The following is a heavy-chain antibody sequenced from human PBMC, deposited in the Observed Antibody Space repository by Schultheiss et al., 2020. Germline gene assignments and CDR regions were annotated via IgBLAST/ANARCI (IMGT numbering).Heavy chain of an antibody. CDR1: GGSMNSSNW. V-gene: IGHV4-4*02. J-gene: IGHJ4*02. CDR3: AREGYSGYETGK. CDR2: IHHSGST. Sequence: SETLSLTCAVSGGSMNSSNWWTWVGQPPGKGLEWIGEIHHSGSTNYSPSLKSRATISIDKSKNQFSLKLSSVTAADTAVYYCAREGYSGYETGKWGQGTLGNV. D-gene: IGHD5-12*01.